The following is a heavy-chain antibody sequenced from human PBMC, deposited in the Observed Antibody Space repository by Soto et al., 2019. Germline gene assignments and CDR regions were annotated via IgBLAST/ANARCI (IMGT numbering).Heavy chain of an antibody. V-gene: IGHV4-39*01. Sequence: SETLSLTCTVSGGSISSSSYYWGWIRQPPGKGLEWIGSIYYSGSTYYNPSLKSRVTISVDTSKNQFSLKLSSVTAADTAVYYCARPNYDILTGYSDNWFDPWGQGTLVTVSS. CDR2: IYYSGST. CDR1: GGSISSSSYY. CDR3: ARPNYDILTGYSDNWFDP. J-gene: IGHJ5*02. D-gene: IGHD3-9*01.